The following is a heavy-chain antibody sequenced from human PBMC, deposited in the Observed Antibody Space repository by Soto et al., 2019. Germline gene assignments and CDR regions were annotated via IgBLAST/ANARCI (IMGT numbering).Heavy chain of an antibody. V-gene: IGHV3-30-3*01. Sequence: LRLSCAASGFTFSSYAMHWVRQAPGKGLEWVAVISYDGSNKYYADSVKGRFTISRDNSKNTLYLQMNSLRAEDTAVYYCARDAQGFDYWGQGTLVTVSS. CDR3: ARDAQGFDY. CDR2: ISYDGSNK. J-gene: IGHJ4*02. CDR1: GFTFSSYA.